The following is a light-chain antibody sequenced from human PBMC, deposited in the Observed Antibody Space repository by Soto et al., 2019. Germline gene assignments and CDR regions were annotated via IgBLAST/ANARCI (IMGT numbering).Light chain of an antibody. CDR2: DNT. CDR1: SSDIGAGYR. CDR3: QSFDKYLSAVV. J-gene: IGLJ2*01. Sequence: QSVLTQPPSVSGAPGERVTISCTGSSSDIGAGYRVRWYQQVPGTAPKLLIYDNTNRPSGVHARFSGSKSGTSASLAISGLQAEDEADYYCQSFDKYLSAVVFGGGTKVTVL. V-gene: IGLV1-40*01.